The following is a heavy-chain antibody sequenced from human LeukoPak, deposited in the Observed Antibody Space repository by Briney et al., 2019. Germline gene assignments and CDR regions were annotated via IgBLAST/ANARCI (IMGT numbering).Heavy chain of an antibody. CDR1: GVSISSSNSY. D-gene: IGHD3/OR15-3a*01. V-gene: IGHV4-39*01. CDR2: SYYSGST. CDR3: ARQTGSGLFILP. J-gene: IGHJ4*02. Sequence: PSETLSLTCTVSGVSISSSNSYWGWIRQPPGKGLEWIGSSYYSGSTYYKASLKRQVSISIDTSKNQFSLKLTSVTAADTAVYYCARQTGSGLFILPGGQGTLVTVSS.